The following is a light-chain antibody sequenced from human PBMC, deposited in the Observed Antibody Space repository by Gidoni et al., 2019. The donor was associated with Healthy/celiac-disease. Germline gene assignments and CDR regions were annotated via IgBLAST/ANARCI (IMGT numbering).Light chain of an antibody. CDR1: QSISSSQ. CDR2: GAS. CDR3: QHFGN. J-gene: IGKJ4*01. Sequence: EIVLTQSPGTLSLSPGQSATLSCRASQSISSSQLAWYQQKPGQAPRPRMYGASSRATGIPDRFSGSGYGTDFTLTISRLEPEDFAVYYCQHFGNFGGXTKVE. V-gene: IGKV3-20*01.